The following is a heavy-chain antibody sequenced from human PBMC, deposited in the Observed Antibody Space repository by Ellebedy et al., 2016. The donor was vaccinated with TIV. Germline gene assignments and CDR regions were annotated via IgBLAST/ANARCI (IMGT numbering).Heavy chain of an antibody. Sequence: MPSETLSLTCTVSGDSISDYYWSWIRQPAGKGLEWIGYIYYSGSTNYNPSLKSRVTISVDTSKNQFSLKLSSVTAADTAVYYCARRTLTMVRGVIIGYYFNYWGQGTLVTVSS. CDR1: GDSISDYY. CDR2: IYYSGST. V-gene: IGHV4-59*08. J-gene: IGHJ4*02. CDR3: ARRTLTMVRGVIIGYYFNY. D-gene: IGHD3-10*01.